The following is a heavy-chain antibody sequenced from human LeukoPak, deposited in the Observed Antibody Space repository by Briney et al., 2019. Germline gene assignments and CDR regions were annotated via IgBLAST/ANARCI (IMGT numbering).Heavy chain of an antibody. D-gene: IGHD5-24*01. V-gene: IGHV1-69*06. CDR2: IIPIFGTA. J-gene: IGHJ6*03. CDR1: GGTFSSYA. Sequence: SVKVSCKASGGTFSSYAISWVRQAPGQGLEWMGGIIPIFGTANYAQKFQGRVTITADKSTSTAYMELSSLRSEDTAVYYCARHVESPWYYYYMDVWGKGTTVTVSS. CDR3: ARHVESPWYYYYMDV.